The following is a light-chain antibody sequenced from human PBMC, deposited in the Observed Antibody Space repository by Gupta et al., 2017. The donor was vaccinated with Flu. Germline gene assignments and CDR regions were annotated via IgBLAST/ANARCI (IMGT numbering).Light chain of an antibody. CDR2: KSS. Sequence: DIQMTQSPSTLSASVGDRVTITCRASQSISSRLDWDQQKTGKATKLLIYKSSSLESVVPSRFSGSGSGTGFTLTISSLQPDDVTTYSCQQYTSNAQSTTFGQGTKLEIK. V-gene: IGKV1-5*03. CDR1: QSISSR. CDR3: QQYTSNAQSTT. J-gene: IGKJ2*01.